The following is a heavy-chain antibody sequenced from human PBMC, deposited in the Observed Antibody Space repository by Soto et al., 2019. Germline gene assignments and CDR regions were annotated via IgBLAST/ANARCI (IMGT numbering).Heavy chain of an antibody. CDR2: ISKDGSTK. CDR3: ARVTKEKWLVKWFDR. CDR1: RFNFNIYA. D-gene: IGHD6-19*01. Sequence: QEHLVESGGGVVQPGRSLRLSCAASRFNFNIYAMHWVRQAPSKGLEWVALISKDGSTKYYADSVKGRFTISRDNAKNTRFLQMDSLRPDDTAVYYCARVTKEKWLVKWFDRWGQGTLVTVSS. J-gene: IGHJ5*02. V-gene: IGHV3-30-3*01.